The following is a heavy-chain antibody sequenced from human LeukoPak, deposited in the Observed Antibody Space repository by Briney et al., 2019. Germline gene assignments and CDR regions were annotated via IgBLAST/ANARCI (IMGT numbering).Heavy chain of an antibody. CDR2: INSDGSSA. D-gene: IGHD3-22*01. V-gene: IGHV3-74*01. CDR3: AIGVVITTAFDN. Sequence: GGSLRLSCAISGFSFSSYAMSWVRQAPGKGLEWVSGINSDGSSATYADSVKGRFTISRDNAKNTLYLEMNSLRAEDMAVYYCAIGVVITTAFDNWGQGTLVTVSS. CDR1: GFSFSSYA. J-gene: IGHJ4*02.